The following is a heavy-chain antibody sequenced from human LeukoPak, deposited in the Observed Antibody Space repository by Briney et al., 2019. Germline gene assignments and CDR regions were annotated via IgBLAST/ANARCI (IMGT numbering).Heavy chain of an antibody. CDR1: GFTFSSYW. J-gene: IGHJ4*02. CDR3: AKGSRAQGYYFDY. CDR2: ISGSGDTT. D-gene: IGHD3-10*01. V-gene: IGHV3-23*01. Sequence: GGSLRLSCAASGFTFSSYWMSWVRQAPGKGLEWVSTISGSGDTTSYADSVKGRFTISRDNSKNTLYLQMNSLRAEDTAIYYCAKGSRAQGYYFDYWGQGTLVTVSS.